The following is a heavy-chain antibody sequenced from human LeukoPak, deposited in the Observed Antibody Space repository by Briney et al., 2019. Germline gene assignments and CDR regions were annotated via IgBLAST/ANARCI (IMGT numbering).Heavy chain of an antibody. CDR3: ARIRCGHSGSVCYNH. CDR1: GVSINDYY. J-gene: IGHJ1*01. V-gene: IGHV4-34*01. Sequence: SETLSLTCGVFGVSINDYYWSWIRQSPRKGLEWIGEISHTEGTRYNPSLESRVTMSVGPSENQLSLKLIFVTAADTGVYYCARIRCGHSGSVCYNHWGLGTLVTVSS. D-gene: IGHD3-9*01. CDR2: ISHTEGT.